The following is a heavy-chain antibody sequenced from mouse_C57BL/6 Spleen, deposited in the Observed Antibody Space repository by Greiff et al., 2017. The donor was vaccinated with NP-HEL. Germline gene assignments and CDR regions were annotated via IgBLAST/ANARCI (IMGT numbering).Heavy chain of an antibody. J-gene: IGHJ2*01. V-gene: IGHV1-82*01. CDR1: GYAFSSSW. D-gene: IGHD2-4*01. CDR2: IYPGDGDT. Sequence: VQLQQSGPELVKPGASVKISCKASGYAFSSSWMNWVKQRPGKGLEWIGRIYPGDGDTNYNGKFKGKATLTADKSSSTAYMQLSSLTSEDSAVYFCASIYYDYEGGYWGQGTTLTVSS. CDR3: ASIYYDYEGGY.